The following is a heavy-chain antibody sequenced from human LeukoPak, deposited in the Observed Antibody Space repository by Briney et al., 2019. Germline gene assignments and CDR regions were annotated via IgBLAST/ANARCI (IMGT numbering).Heavy chain of an antibody. CDR1: GYSISSSYY. J-gene: IGHJ5*02. Sequence: SETLSLTCTVSGYSISSSYYWGWIRQPPGKGLEWIGIIYYSGSTYYNPSLKSRVTISVDTSNNQFSLKLSSVTAADTAVYYCARVIRYGYVVNNWFDPWGQGTLVTVSS. CDR3: ARVIRYGYVVNNWFDP. D-gene: IGHD5-12*01. CDR2: IYYSGST. V-gene: IGHV4-38-2*02.